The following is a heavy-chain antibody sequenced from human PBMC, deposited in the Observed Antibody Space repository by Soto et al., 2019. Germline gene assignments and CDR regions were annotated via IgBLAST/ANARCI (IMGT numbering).Heavy chain of an antibody. J-gene: IGHJ4*02. CDR2: INHLGSI. V-gene: IGHV4-34*01. CDR1: GGSLSDYF. D-gene: IGHD3-10*01. CDR3: ARGSGSTFDY. Sequence: SETLSLTCVVSGGSLSDYFWSWIRQPPGMALEWIGEINHLGSINYNPSLKSRVTMSVDTSKNQFSLKLSSVTAADTAVYYCARGSGSTFDYWGQGTLVTSPQ.